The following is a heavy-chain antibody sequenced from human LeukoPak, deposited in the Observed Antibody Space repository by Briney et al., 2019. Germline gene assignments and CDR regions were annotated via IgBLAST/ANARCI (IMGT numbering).Heavy chain of an antibody. V-gene: IGHV3-30*01. CDR3: ARCGAAVTTHFSH. CDR1: GFTFSSYA. Sequence: GGSLRLSCAASGFTFSSYAMHWVRQAPGKGLEWVAVISYDGSNKYYADSVKGRFTISRDNSKNTLHLQMNSLRSEDTAVYYCARCGAAVTTHFSHWGQGTLVTVSS. J-gene: IGHJ4*02. CDR2: ISYDGSNK. D-gene: IGHD4-17*01.